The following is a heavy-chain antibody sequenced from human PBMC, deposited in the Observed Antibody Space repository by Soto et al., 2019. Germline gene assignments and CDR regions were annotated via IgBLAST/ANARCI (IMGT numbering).Heavy chain of an antibody. Sequence: EVQLVESGGGLVRPGGSLRLSCAASGFTFSSYTMHWVRQAPGKGLEWVSSLTSTSTYIYYTDSLKGRFTISRDNANNSLFLQMNNLGPGDTAVYYCARDGTRDRGDKGFDSWGQGTVVTVSS. D-gene: IGHD2-21*02. CDR3: ARDGTRDRGDKGFDS. CDR1: GFTFSSYT. V-gene: IGHV3-21*01. J-gene: IGHJ4*02. CDR2: LTSTSTYI.